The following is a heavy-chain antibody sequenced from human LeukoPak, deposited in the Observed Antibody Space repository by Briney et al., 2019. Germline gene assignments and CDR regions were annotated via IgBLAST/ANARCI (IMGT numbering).Heavy chain of an antibody. CDR3: ARGNTGTGDY. J-gene: IGHJ4*02. D-gene: IGHD1/OR15-1a*01. V-gene: IGHV3-74*01. CDR2: INSDGSDT. CDR1: GFTFSSYW. Sequence: TGGSLRLSCAASGFTFSSYWMHWVRQAPGKGLVWVSRINSDGSDTTYADSVKGRFTISRDNAKNSLYLQMNSLRADDTAVYYCARGNTGTGDYWGQGTLVTVSS.